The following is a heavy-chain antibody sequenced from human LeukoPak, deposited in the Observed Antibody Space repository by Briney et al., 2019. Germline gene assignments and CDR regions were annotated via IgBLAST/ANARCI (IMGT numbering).Heavy chain of an antibody. D-gene: IGHD3-10*01. CDR3: ARVGGH. V-gene: IGHV3-53*01. CDR2: IYSGGST. J-gene: IGHJ4*02. Sequence: GGSLRLSCAASGLTVSKNYMSWVRQAPGKGLESVSVIYSGGSTYYADSVRGRFIISRDNSKNTLYLQMNSLRVEDTAVYYCARVGGHWGQGTLVAVSS. CDR1: GLTVSKNY.